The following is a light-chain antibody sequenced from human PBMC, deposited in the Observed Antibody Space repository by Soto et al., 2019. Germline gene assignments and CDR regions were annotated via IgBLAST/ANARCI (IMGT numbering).Light chain of an antibody. CDR1: QSVSSN. CDR3: QQYNNWPPWT. Sequence: EIVMTQSPATLSVSPGERATLSCRASQSVSSNLAWFQQKPGQAPRLLIYGASTRATGIPARFSGSGSATEFTLTISSLQSEAFAVYYCQQYNNWPPWTFGQGTKVEIK. J-gene: IGKJ1*01. CDR2: GAS. V-gene: IGKV3-15*01.